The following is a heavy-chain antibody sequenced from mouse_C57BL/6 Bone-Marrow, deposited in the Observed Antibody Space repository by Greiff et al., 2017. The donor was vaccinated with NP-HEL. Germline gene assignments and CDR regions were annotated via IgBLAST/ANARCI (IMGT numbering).Heavy chain of an antibody. Sequence: QVQLQQSGAELMKPGASVKLSCTATGYTFTGYWIEWVKQRPGHGLEWIGEILPGRGSTNYNEKFKGKATFTADTSSNTAYMQLSSLTTEDSAIYYCARDYYGIPWFAYWGQGTLVTVSA. CDR2: ILPGRGST. V-gene: IGHV1-9*01. J-gene: IGHJ3*01. CDR1: GYTFTGYW. D-gene: IGHD1-1*01. CDR3: ARDYYGIPWFAY.